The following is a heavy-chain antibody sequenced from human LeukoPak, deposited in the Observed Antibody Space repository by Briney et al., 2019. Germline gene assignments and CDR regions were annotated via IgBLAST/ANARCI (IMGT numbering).Heavy chain of an antibody. V-gene: IGHV3-53*01. J-gene: IGHJ3*02. D-gene: IGHD3-10*01. CDR3: ATYYYGSGEFMGAFDI. Sequence: PGGSLRLSCAASGFTVSSNYMSWVRQAPGKGLEWVSVIYSGGSTYYADSVKGRFTISRDNSKNTLYLQMNSLRAEDTAVYYCATYYYGSGEFMGAFDIWGQGTMVTVSS. CDR1: GFTVSSNY. CDR2: IYSGGST.